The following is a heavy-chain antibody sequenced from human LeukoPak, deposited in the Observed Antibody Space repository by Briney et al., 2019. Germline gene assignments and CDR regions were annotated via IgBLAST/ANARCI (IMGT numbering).Heavy chain of an antibody. D-gene: IGHD3-22*01. CDR2: ISAYNGNT. CDR1: GYTFTSYG. CDR3: AREGGRYWYYDSSGYDIDY. V-gene: IGHV1-18*01. J-gene: IGHJ4*02. Sequence: ASVKVSCKASGYTFTSYGISWVRQAPGQGLEWMGWISAYNGNTNYAQKLQGRVTMTTDTSTSTAYMELRSLRSDDTAVYYCAREGGRYWYYDSSGYDIDYWGQGTLVTVSS.